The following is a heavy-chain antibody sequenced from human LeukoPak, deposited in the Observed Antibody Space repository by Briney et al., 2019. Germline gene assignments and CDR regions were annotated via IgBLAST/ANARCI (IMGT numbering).Heavy chain of an antibody. CDR3: AKDSAAAGLLT. Sequence: SGGSLRLSCAASGFTLGGYAMSWVRQAPGKGLEWVSAISGSGGSTYYADSVKGRFTISRDNSKNTLYLQMNSLRAEDTAVYYCAKDSAAAGLLTWGQGTLVTVSS. V-gene: IGHV3-23*01. J-gene: IGHJ5*02. CDR2: ISGSGGST. D-gene: IGHD6-13*01. CDR1: GFTLGGYA.